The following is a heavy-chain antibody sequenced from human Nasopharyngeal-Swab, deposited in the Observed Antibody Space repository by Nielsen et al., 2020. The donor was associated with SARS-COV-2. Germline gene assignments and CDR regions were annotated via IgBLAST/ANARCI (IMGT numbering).Heavy chain of an antibody. Sequence: RQAPGEGLERGGYIYYSVSTYYNPSLKSRVTISVDTSKNQFSLKLSSVTAADTAVYYCARGAIDYYDSSDYGDWGQGTLVTVSS. V-gene: IGHV4-31*02. J-gene: IGHJ4*02. CDR3: ARGAIDYYDSSDYGD. D-gene: IGHD3-22*01. CDR2: IYYSVST.